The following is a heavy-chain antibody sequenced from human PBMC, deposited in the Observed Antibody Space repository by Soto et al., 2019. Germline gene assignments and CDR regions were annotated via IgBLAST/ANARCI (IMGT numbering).Heavy chain of an antibody. V-gene: IGHV3-33*01. D-gene: IGHD6-6*01. CDR2: IWSDGSDK. CDR3: GRNYLFSNSSGWGGGFDY. J-gene: IGHJ4*02. CDR1: GFTFSDSG. Sequence: ESGGGVVQPGRSLRLSCEASGFTFSDSGMHWVRQAPGKGLEWVAVIWSDGSDKDYADSVKDRFIISRDNSKSTLFLQMNSLGALDTAVFYCGRNYLFSNSSGWGGGFDYWGQGVLVTASS.